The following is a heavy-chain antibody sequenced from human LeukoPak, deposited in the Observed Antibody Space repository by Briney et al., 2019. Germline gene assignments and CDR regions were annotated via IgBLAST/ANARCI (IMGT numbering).Heavy chain of an antibody. J-gene: IGHJ3*01. Sequence: SVKVSCKTSGDTISSYDINWVRQAPGQGLEWMGGIIPVFGTANYAQKFQGRVTITADESTSTASMELSSLRSEDTAMYYCARGPQVGAFDLWGQGTMVTVSS. CDR2: IIPVFGTA. CDR1: GDTISSYD. D-gene: IGHD1-26*01. V-gene: IGHV1-69*13. CDR3: ARGPQVGAFDL.